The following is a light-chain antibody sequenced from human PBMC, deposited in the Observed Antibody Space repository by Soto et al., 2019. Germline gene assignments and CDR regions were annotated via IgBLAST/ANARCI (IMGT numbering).Light chain of an antibody. CDR1: SSDVGGYNY. V-gene: IGLV2-14*01. CDR2: NVS. CDR3: SSFTSSNTVL. Sequence: QSAQAQPASVSVSPGQSITISCTGTSSDVGGYNYVSWYQQHPGKAPTLIIYNVSNRPSGVSNRFSGSKSGNTASLTISGLQAEDEGHYYCSSFTSSNTVLFGGGTKVTVL. J-gene: IGLJ2*01.